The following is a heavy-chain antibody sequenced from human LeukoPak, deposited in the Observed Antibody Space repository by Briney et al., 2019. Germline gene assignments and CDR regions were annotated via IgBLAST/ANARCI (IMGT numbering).Heavy chain of an antibody. Sequence: PGGSLRLSCAASGFTFSSYAMSWVRQAPGKGLEWVSAISGSGGSTYYADSVKGRSTISRDNSKNTLYLQMNSLRAEDTAVYYCAKDEMGATYFDYWGQGTLVTVSS. D-gene: IGHD1-26*01. CDR3: AKDEMGATYFDY. J-gene: IGHJ4*02. CDR1: GFTFSSYA. CDR2: ISGSGGST. V-gene: IGHV3-23*01.